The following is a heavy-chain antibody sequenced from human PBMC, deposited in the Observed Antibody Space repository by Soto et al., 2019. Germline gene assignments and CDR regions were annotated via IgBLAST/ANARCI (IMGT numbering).Heavy chain of an antibody. D-gene: IGHD3-9*01. Sequence: GGSLRLSCAASGFTFSNYAMSWVRQVPGKGLEWFSAITDTGGDTYHADSVKGRFTISRDNAKNSLYLQMHSLRVEDTAVYYCARDQDWSFDYWGQGTLVTVSS. CDR1: GFTFSNYA. CDR3: ARDQDWSFDY. J-gene: IGHJ4*02. CDR2: ITDTGGDT. V-gene: IGHV3-23*01.